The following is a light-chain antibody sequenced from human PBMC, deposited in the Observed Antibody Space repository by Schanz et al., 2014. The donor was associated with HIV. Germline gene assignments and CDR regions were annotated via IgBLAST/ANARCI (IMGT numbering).Light chain of an antibody. CDR3: QHYSDWPN. CDR1: QNIGNS. J-gene: IGKJ4*01. CDR2: SAS. Sequence: DIQMTQSPSTLSASVGDRVTLTCRASQNIGNSLAWFQVKPGRAPKLLIYSASSLQTGVPSTFSGTGSGTEFTLTISSLQSEDFAVYYCQHYSDWPNFGGGTKVEIK. V-gene: IGKV1-5*03.